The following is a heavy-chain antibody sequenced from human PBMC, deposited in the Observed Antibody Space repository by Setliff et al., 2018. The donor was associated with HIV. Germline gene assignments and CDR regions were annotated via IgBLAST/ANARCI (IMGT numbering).Heavy chain of an antibody. CDR2: INAGNGNT. CDR3: ATDPGYSSTWYSESFQH. CDR1: GYTFSRYA. D-gene: IGHD6-13*01. J-gene: IGHJ1*01. Sequence: GASVKVSCKASGYTFSRYAMHWVRQAPGQRLEWMGWINAGNGNTKYSQKFQGRLTMTEDTSTDTAYMELSSLRSDDTAMYYCATDPGYSSTWYSESFQHWGQGTVVTVSS. V-gene: IGHV1-3*01.